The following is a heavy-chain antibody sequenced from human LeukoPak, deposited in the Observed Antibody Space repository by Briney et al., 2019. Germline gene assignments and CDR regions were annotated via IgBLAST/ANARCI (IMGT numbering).Heavy chain of an antibody. CDR3: ARKTVGATAEDY. D-gene: IGHD1-26*01. CDR1: VYTFTSYG. Sequence: GASVKVSSKASVYTFTSYGISWVRQASGQGLEWMGWISAYNGNTNYAQKLQGRVTMTTDTSTSTAYMELRSLRSDDTAVYYCARKTVGATAEDYWGQGTLVTVSS. CDR2: ISAYNGNT. J-gene: IGHJ4*02. V-gene: IGHV1-18*01.